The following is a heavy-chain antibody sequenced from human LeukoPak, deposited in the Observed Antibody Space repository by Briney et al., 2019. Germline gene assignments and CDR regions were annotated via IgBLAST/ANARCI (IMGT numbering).Heavy chain of an antibody. CDR3: AKHDAVTATSLDC. CDR1: GFSFTSYW. V-gene: IGHV5-51*01. J-gene: IGHJ4*02. Sequence: GESLKISCKAFGFSFTSYWIGWVRQKPGGGLEWMGIIYPGDSDTRYSPSFEGQVTISADNSIRTAYLQWSSLEASDTAMYYCAKHDAVTATSLDCWGQGTLVTVSS. CDR2: IYPGDSDT. D-gene: IGHD2-21*02.